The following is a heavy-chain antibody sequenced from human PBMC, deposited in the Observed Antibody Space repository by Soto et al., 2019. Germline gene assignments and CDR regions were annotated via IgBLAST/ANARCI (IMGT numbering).Heavy chain of an antibody. V-gene: IGHV1-69*13. J-gene: IGHJ3*02. D-gene: IGHD3-10*01. CDR2: IIPIFGTA. CDR3: AREITMVRGGADDAFDI. Sequence: SVKVSCKASGGTFSSYAISWVRQAPGQGLEWMGGIIPIFGTANYAQKFQGRVTITADESTSTAYMELSSLRSEDTAVYYCAREITMVRGGADDAFDIWGRGTMVTVSS. CDR1: GGTFSSYA.